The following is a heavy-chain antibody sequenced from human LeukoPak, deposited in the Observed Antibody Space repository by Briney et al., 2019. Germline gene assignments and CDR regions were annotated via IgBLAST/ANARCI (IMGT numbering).Heavy chain of an antibody. CDR2: INHIGST. V-gene: IGHV4-34*01. CDR1: GGSFSGYY. CDR3: ARESGYCSGGSCYGGWFDP. J-gene: IGHJ5*02. D-gene: IGHD2-15*01. Sequence: SETLSLTCAVHGGSFSGYYWSWIRQPPGKGLEWIGEINHIGSTIYNPSLKGRVTISLDTSKRQCSLKLTSVTAADTAVYYCARESGYCSGGSCYGGWFDPWGQGTLVTVSS.